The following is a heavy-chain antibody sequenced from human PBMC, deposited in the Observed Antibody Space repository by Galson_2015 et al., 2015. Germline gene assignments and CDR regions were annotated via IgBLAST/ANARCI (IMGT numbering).Heavy chain of an antibody. CDR2: IYPGDSDT. Sequence: QSGAEVKKPGESLKISCKGSGYSFTSYWIGWVRQMPGKGLEWMGIIYPGDSDTRYSPSFQGQVTISADKSISTAYLQWSSLKASDTAMYYCARPPYCNGGSCYHYFDYWGQGTLVTVSS. J-gene: IGHJ4*02. CDR1: GYSFTSYW. CDR3: ARPPYCNGGSCYHYFDY. V-gene: IGHV5-51*01. D-gene: IGHD2-15*01.